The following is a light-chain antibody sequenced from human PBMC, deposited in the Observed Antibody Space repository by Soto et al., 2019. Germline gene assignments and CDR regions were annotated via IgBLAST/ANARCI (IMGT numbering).Light chain of an antibody. J-gene: IGLJ3*02. V-gene: IGLV1-44*01. CDR1: SSNIVKNT. Sequence: QSVLTQPPSASGTPGQRVTIDCFGRSSNIVKNTVTWYLHLPGTAPKLLIYSNDHQPSGVPDRFSGSKSGTSASLAISGLKSDDEADYDGAVWDDSLNGWVFGGGTKLTVL. CDR2: SND. CDR3: AVWDDSLNGWV.